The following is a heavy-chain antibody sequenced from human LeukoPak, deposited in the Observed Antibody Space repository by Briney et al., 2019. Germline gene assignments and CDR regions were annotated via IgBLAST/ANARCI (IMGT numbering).Heavy chain of an antibody. D-gene: IGHD5-18*01. V-gene: IGHV3-33*01. CDR3: AAADERGYSYGHITY. CDR1: GFTFSSYG. Sequence: GGFLRLSCAASGFTFSSYGMHWVRQAPGKGLEWVAVIWYDGSNKYYADSVKGRFTISRDNSKNTLYLQMNSLRAEDTAVYYCAAADERGYSYGHITYWGQGTLVTVSS. CDR2: IWYDGSNK. J-gene: IGHJ4*02.